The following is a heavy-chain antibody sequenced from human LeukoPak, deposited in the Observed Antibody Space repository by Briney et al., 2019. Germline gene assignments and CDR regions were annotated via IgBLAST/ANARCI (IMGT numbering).Heavy chain of an antibody. CDR1: GGSISSYY. Sequence: SETLSLTCTVSGGSISSYYWSWIRQPPGKGLEWIGYIYYSGSTNYNPSLKSRVTISVDTSKNQFSLKLSSVTAADTAVYYCAREDLGYCSGGSCSGGFDYWGQGTLVTVSS. J-gene: IGHJ4*02. V-gene: IGHV4-59*01. D-gene: IGHD2-15*01. CDR3: AREDLGYCSGGSCSGGFDY. CDR2: IYYSGST.